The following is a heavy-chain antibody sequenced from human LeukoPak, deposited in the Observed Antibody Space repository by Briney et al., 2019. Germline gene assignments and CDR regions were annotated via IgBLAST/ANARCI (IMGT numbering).Heavy chain of an antibody. Sequence: GGSLRLSCAASGFTFSSYSMNWVRQAPGKGLEWVSSISSSSSYIYYADSVKGRFTISGDNAKNSLYLQMNSLRAEDTAVYYCPREIPEWLTPQPLFDYWGQGTLVTVSS. CDR2: ISSSSSYI. CDR1: GFTFSSYS. J-gene: IGHJ4*02. D-gene: IGHD1-14*01. V-gene: IGHV3-21*01. CDR3: PREIPEWLTPQPLFDY.